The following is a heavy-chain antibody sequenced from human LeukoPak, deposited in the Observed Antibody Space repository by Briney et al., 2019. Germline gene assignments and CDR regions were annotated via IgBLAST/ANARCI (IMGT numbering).Heavy chain of an antibody. V-gene: IGHV4-4*07. CDR1: GGSITSYY. CDR2: ISGSGTI. J-gene: IGHJ5*02. Sequence: SETLSLTCTVSGGSITSYYWSWIRQSAGKGLEWIGRISGSGTITYNPALQSRLSISIDTSKNQFSLKLMSVTAADTAVYYCARDSGTTGEVKFDPWGQGTLVTVSS. CDR3: ARDSGTTGEVKFDP. D-gene: IGHD3-10*01.